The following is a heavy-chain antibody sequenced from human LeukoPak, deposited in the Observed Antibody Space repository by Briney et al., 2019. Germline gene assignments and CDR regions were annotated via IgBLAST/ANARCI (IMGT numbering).Heavy chain of an antibody. J-gene: IGHJ4*02. Sequence: PSETLSLTCTVSGGSISSYYWSWIRQPPGKGLEWIGEINHSGSTNYNPSLKSRVTISVDTSKNQFSLKLSSVTAADTAVYYCARSLRLAYWGQGTLVTVSS. CDR1: GGSISSYY. CDR2: INHSGST. D-gene: IGHD3-16*01. CDR3: ARSLRLAY. V-gene: IGHV4-34*01.